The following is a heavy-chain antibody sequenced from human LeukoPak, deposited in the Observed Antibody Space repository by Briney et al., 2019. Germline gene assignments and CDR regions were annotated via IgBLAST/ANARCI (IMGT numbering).Heavy chain of an antibody. V-gene: IGHV3-74*01. Sequence: PGGSMRLSCAASGLAFSAYKMHWVRQAPRKGLVWVSRISTDGYTTDYADFVQGRFTASRDNTKNTWSLEMNSLRAEDTAVYYCVVGGSPGSWGQGTLVTVSP. CDR3: VVGGSPGS. J-gene: IGHJ5*02. CDR1: GLAFSAYK. CDR2: ISTDGYTT. D-gene: IGHD2-15*01.